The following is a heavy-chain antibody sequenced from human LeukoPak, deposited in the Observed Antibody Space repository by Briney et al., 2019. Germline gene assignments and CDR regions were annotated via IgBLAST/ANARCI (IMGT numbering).Heavy chain of an antibody. V-gene: IGHV3-7*05. J-gene: IGHJ4*02. CDR1: GFSFGSYW. D-gene: IGHD5-24*01. CDR3: AREGREGYNYPALDF. CDR2: MKHDGIEK. Sequence: GGSLRLSCVASGFSFGSYWMAWVRQAPGKGLEWVANMKHDGIEKYHVDCVKGRFTISRDNTKNSLYLHMSSLRVEDTAVYYCAREGREGYNYPALDFWGQGILVTVSS.